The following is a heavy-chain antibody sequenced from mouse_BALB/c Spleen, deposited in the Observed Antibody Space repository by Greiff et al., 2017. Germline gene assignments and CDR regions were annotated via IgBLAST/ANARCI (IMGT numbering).Heavy chain of an antibody. V-gene: IGHV5-17*02. Sequence: VQLKESGGGLVQPGGSRKLSCAASGFTFSSFGMHWVRQAPEKGLEWVAYISSGSSTIYYADTVKGRFTISRDNPKNTLFLQMTSLRSEDTAMYYCARDYYGSSFFAYWGQGTLVTVSA. CDR2: ISSGSSTI. J-gene: IGHJ3*01. D-gene: IGHD1-1*01. CDR1: GFTFSSFG. CDR3: ARDYYGSSFFAY.